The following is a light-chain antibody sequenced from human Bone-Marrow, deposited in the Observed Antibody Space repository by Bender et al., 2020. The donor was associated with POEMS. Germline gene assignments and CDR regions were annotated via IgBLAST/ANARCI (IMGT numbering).Light chain of an antibody. CDR1: GNA. CDR2: VNT. CDR3: QSYDSSLSGSV. V-gene: IGLV1-40*01. Sequence: GNAVNWWQQLPGAAPKLLIYVNTNRPSGVPDRFSGSKSGTSASLAITGLQAEDEADYYCQSYDSSLSGSVFGTGTKVTVL. J-gene: IGLJ1*01.